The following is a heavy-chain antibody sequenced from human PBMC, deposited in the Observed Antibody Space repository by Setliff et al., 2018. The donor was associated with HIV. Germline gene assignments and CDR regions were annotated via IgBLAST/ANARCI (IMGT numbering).Heavy chain of an antibody. J-gene: IGHJ4*02. D-gene: IGHD1-26*01. Sequence: PGGSLRLSCAASGFTFSSNWMHWVRQVPGKGLVWVSRISPDGSSISYADSVKGRFTISRDNAKNTLYLQMNSLRAEDTAVYYGASGSGCYDYWGQGNMVTVSS. CDR2: ISPDGSSI. V-gene: IGHV3-74*01. CDR3: ASGSGCYDY. CDR1: GFTFSSNW.